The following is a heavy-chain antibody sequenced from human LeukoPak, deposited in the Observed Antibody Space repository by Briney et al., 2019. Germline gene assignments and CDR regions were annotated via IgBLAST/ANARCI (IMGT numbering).Heavy chain of an antibody. CDR1: GGTFSSYA. V-gene: IGHV1-69*13. J-gene: IGHJ4*02. CDR3: LLAMADDFDY. D-gene: IGHD5-18*01. CDR2: IIPIFGTA. Sequence: ASVKVSCKASGGTFSSYASSWVRQAPGQGLEWMGGIIPIFGTANYAQKFQGRVTITADESTSTAYMELSSLRSEDTAVYYCLLAMADDFDYWGQGTLVTVSS.